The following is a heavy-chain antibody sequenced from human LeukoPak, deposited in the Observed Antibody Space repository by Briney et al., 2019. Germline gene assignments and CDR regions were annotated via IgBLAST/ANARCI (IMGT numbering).Heavy chain of an antibody. CDR1: GGTFSSYA. V-gene: IGHV1-69*01. D-gene: IGHD1-14*01. J-gene: IGHJ3*02. CDR2: IIPIFGTA. Sequence: SVKVSCKASGGTFSSYAISWVRQAPGQGLEWLGGIIPIFGTANYAQKFQGRVTITADESTSTAYMELSSLRSEDTAVYYCARGTLWSHAFDIWGQGTMVTVSS. CDR3: ARGTLWSHAFDI.